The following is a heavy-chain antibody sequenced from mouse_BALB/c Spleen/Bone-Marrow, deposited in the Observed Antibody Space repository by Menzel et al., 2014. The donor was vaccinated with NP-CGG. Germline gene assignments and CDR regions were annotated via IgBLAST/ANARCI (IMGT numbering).Heavy chain of an antibody. D-gene: IGHD2-14*01. CDR2: IRLKSNNYST. CDR1: GFTFSNYW. CDR3: TRGVRWAWFAY. V-gene: IGHV6-6*02. Sequence: EVKLMESGGGLVQPGGSLKLSCVASGFTFSNYWMNWVRQSPEKGLEWVAEIRLKSNNYSTHYAESGKGRFTISRNDYKSSVYLQMNNLSAEDAGIYYCTRGVRWAWFAYWGQGTLVTVSA. J-gene: IGHJ3*01.